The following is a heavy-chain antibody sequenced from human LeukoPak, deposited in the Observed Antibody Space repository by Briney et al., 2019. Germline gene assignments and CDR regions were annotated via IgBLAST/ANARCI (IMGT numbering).Heavy chain of an antibody. CDR1: GFTFSSYG. CDR3: AREVVPAAMSGDYDMDV. J-gene: IGHJ6*02. Sequence: GGSLRLSCAASGFTFSSYGMHWVRQAPGKGLEWVSYISSSGSTIYYADSVKGRFTISRDNAKNSLYLQMNSLRAEDTAVYYCAREVVPAAMSGDYDMDVWGQGTTVTVSS. V-gene: IGHV3-48*04. CDR2: ISSSGSTI. D-gene: IGHD2-2*01.